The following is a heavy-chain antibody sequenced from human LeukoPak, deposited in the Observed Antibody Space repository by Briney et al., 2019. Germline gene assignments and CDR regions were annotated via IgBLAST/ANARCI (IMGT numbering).Heavy chain of an antibody. J-gene: IGHJ5*02. CDR1: GGSFSGYY. V-gene: IGHV4-34*01. D-gene: IGHD1-26*01. CDR3: ARGGGADGSYYWFDP. Sequence: SETLSLTCAVYGGSFSGYYWSWIRQPPGKGLEWIGEINHSGDTNYNPSLKSRVTISIDTSKNQFSLNLSSVTAADTAVYYCARGGGADGSYYWFDPWGQGTLVTVSS. CDR2: INHSGDT.